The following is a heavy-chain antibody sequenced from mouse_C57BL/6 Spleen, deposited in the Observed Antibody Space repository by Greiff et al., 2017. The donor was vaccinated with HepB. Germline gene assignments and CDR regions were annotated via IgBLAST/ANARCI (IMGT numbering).Heavy chain of an antibody. CDR1: GYTFTSYG. CDR2: IYPRSGNT. D-gene: IGHD1-1*01. J-gene: IGHJ4*01. CDR3: ARVGYYGSSYYAMDY. V-gene: IGHV1-81*01. Sequence: QVQLQQSGAELARPGASVKLSCKASGYTFTSYGISWVKQRTGQGLEWIGEIYPRSGNTYYNEKFKGKATLTADKSSSTAYMELRSLPSEDSAVYFCARVGYYGSSYYAMDYWGQGTSVTVSS.